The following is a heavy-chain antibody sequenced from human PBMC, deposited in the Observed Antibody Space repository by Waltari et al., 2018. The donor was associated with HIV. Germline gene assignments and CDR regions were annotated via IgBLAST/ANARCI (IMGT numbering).Heavy chain of an antibody. V-gene: IGHV3-53*02. J-gene: IGHJ2*01. CDR2: LYSGGTP. CDR3: TRGPPSGYWYVDL. CDR1: GFTVSTNY. D-gene: IGHD3-10*01. Sequence: EVQLVETGGDLNQPGGSLRLSCAASGFTVSTNYMGWVRQAPGKGREWVSFLYSGGTPYYADSVKGRFTIARDSSENTVDLQMNSLRAEDTAVYYCTRGPPSGYWYVDLWGRGTLVTVSS.